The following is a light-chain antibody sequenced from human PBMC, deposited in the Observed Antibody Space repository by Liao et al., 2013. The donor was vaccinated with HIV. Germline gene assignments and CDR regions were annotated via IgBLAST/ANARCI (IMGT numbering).Light chain of an antibody. V-gene: IGLV3-21*01. J-gene: IGLJ1*01. CDR2: YNS. CDR3: QVWDSTSDHDV. Sequence: SYVLTQPPSVSVGPGKTATVTCGGDNIGSKSVHWYQQKPGQAPVLVMSYNSDRPSGIPERFSGSNSGNTATLIISRVEAGDEADYFCQVWDSTSDHDVFGSGTQVTVL. CDR1: NIGSKS.